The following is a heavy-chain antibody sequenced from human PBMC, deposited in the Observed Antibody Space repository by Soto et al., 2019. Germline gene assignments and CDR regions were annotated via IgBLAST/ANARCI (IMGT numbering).Heavy chain of an antibody. V-gene: IGHV4-59*08. CDR2: IYYSGST. CDR1: GGSISSYY. Sequence: QVQLQESGPGLVKPSETLSRTCTVSGGSISSYYWSWIRQPPGKGLERIGYIYYSGSTNYNPSLKSRVTTSVDTTKNQCSLKLSSVTAADTAVYYCARRYGDAFDFWGQGTLVTVSS. CDR3: ARRYGDAFDF. D-gene: IGHD2-21*02. J-gene: IGHJ4*02.